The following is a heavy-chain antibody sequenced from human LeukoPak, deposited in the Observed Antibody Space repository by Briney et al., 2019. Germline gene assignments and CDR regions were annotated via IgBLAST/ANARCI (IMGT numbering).Heavy chain of an antibody. CDR3: ATAVAGRGGNDY. CDR2: IRYDGSIK. V-gene: IGHV3-30*02. Sequence: SGGSLRLSCAASGFTFSNYGIHWVRQAPGKGLEWVAFIRYDGSIKYYADSVKGRFTISRDNAKNSLYLQMNSLRADDTAVYYCATAVAGRGGNDYWGQGTLVTVSS. D-gene: IGHD6-19*01. J-gene: IGHJ4*02. CDR1: GFTFSNYG.